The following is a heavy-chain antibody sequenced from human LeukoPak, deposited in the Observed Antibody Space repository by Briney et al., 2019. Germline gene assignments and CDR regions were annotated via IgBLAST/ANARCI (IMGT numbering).Heavy chain of an antibody. D-gene: IGHD3-10*01. CDR1: GYTFTGYY. V-gene: IGHV1-2*02. Sequence: GASVKVSCKASGYTFTGYYMHWVRQAPGQGLEWMGWINPNTGGTGSAQKFQDRVTMTRDTSISTAYMELSRLRSDDTAVYYCVRDLYVSGSYNDYWGQGPRSTVSS. CDR3: VRDLYVSGSYNDY. CDR2: INPNTGGT. J-gene: IGHJ4*02.